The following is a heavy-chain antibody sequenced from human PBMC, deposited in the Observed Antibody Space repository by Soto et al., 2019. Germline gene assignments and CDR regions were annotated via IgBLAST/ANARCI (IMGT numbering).Heavy chain of an antibody. CDR2: IAYDGSNK. Sequence: QVHLVESGGGVVQPGRSLRLSCVASGFTFSRYALNWVRQAPGKGLEWVAAIAYDGSNKYHADSVKGRFTISRDNSNNTLYLQMNSLRAEDTAVYYCARDYFDGSGYYDVQGWNYFYYGMDVWGPGTTVTVSS. V-gene: IGHV3-30-3*01. D-gene: IGHD3-22*01. J-gene: IGHJ6*02. CDR3: ARDYFDGSGYYDVQGWNYFYYGMDV. CDR1: GFTFSRYA.